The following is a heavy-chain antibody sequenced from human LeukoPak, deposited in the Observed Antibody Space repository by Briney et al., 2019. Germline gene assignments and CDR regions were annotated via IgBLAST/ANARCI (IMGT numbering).Heavy chain of an antibody. CDR3: ARVRRGRAVANPYYYNGMDV. CDR2: ISAYNGNT. V-gene: IGHV1-18*01. Sequence: GSSVKVSCKASGGTFSSYAISWVRQAPGQGLEWMGWISAYNGNTRYAQKFQGRVTMTTDTSTRTAYMEMRSLRSDDTAVYYCARVRRGRAVANPYYYNGMDVWGEGTTVTVSS. CDR1: GGTFSSYA. J-gene: IGHJ6*04. D-gene: IGHD6-19*01.